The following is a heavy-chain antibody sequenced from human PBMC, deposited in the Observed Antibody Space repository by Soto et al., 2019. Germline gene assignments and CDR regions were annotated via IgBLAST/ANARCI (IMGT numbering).Heavy chain of an antibody. CDR1: GYSFTNYW. V-gene: IGHV5-51*01. D-gene: IGHD1-26*01. CDR2: IDPGDTDT. J-gene: IGHJ4*02. CDR3: ARMGLTIGSLDY. Sequence: GESLKISCKGSGYSFTNYWIGWVRQMPRKGLEWMGIIDPGDTDTRYSPSFQGQVTISADKSIRTAYLQWSSLKASDTAMYYCARMGLTIGSLDYWGQGTLVTVSS.